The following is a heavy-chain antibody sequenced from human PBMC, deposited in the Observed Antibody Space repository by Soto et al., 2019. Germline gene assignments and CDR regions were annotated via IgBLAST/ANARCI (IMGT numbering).Heavy chain of an antibody. Sequence: GCLGRACSASGFTFSSYDMHWVRQGTGKGLEWVSAIGTTGDTYYAGSVKGLFTISRENAKNSLYLQMNSLRAGDTAIYFCARAIGPTLFDYWGQGTLVTVYS. D-gene: IGHD3-22*01. CDR2: IGTTGDT. CDR3: ARAIGPTLFDY. J-gene: IGHJ4*02. V-gene: IGHV3-13*04. CDR1: GFTFSSYD.